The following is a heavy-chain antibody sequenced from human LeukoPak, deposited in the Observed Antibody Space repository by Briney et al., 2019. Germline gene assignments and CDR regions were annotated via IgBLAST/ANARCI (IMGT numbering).Heavy chain of an antibody. CDR1: GGSISSSSYY. J-gene: IGHJ4*02. Sequence: PSETLSLTCTVSGGSISSSSYYWGWIRQPPGNGLEWIGTIYYSGSTYYNPSLKSRVTISVDTSKNLFSLKLSSVTAADTAVYYCARREGIIASADFFDYWGQGTLVTVSS. V-gene: IGHV4-39*01. CDR2: IYYSGST. CDR3: ARREGIIASADFFDY. D-gene: IGHD6-13*01.